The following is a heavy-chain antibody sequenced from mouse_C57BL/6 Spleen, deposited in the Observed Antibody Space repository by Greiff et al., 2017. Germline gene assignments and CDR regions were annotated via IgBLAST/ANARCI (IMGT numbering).Heavy chain of an antibody. CDR3: ARGVYYGSSWAMDY. CDR1: GYAFSSSW. V-gene: IGHV1-82*01. CDR2: SYPGDGDT. Sequence: VKLVESGPELVKPGASVKISCKASGYAFSSSWMNWVKQRPGKGLEWIGRSYPGDGDTNYNGKFKGKATLTADKSSSTAYMQLSSLTSEDSAVYFCARGVYYGSSWAMDYWGQGTSVTVSS. D-gene: IGHD1-1*01. J-gene: IGHJ4*01.